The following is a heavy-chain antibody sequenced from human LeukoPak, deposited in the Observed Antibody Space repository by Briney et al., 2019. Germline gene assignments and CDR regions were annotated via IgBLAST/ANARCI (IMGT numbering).Heavy chain of an antibody. CDR3: ARVYDFWSGLDGMDV. Sequence: ASVKVSCKDSGYTFTSYDINWVRQATGQGLEWMGWMNPNSGNTGYAQKFQGRVTMTRNTSISTAYMELSSLRSEDTAVYYCARVYDFWSGLDGMDVWGQGTTVTVSS. CDR2: MNPNSGNT. J-gene: IGHJ6*02. D-gene: IGHD3-3*01. CDR1: GYTFTSYD. V-gene: IGHV1-8*01.